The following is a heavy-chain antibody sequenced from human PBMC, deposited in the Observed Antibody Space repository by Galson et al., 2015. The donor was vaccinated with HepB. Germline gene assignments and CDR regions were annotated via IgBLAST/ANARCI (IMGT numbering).Heavy chain of an antibody. J-gene: IGHJ4*02. CDR2: INPNSGGT. D-gene: IGHD2-2*01. CDR3: ARDLEVPAAKGDY. Sequence: SVKVSCKASGYTFTGYYMHWVRQAPGQGLEWMGWINPNSGGTNYAQKFQGRVTMTRDTSISTAYMELSRLRSDDTAVYYCARDLEVPAAKGDYWGQGTLVTVSS. CDR1: GYTFTGYY. V-gene: IGHV1-2*02.